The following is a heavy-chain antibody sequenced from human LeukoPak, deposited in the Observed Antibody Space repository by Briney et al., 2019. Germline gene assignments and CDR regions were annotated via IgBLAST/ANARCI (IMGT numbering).Heavy chain of an antibody. V-gene: IGHV3-73*01. CDR1: GFTFSGSA. CDR2: IRSKANSYAT. J-gene: IGHJ4*02. Sequence: PGGSLRLSCAASGFTFSGSAMHWVRQASGKGLEWVGRIRSKANSYATAYAASVKGRFTISRDDSKNTAYLQMNSLKTEDTAVYYCTTILDYGGNSPFDYWGQGTLVTVSS. D-gene: IGHD4-23*01. CDR3: TTILDYGGNSPFDY.